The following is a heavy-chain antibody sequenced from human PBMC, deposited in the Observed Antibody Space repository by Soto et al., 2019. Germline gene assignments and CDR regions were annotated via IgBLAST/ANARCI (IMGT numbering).Heavy chain of an antibody. J-gene: IGHJ6*02. D-gene: IGHD5-18*01. V-gene: IGHV3-30-3*01. CDR3: VRVGWGYSFGNGLDD. CDR2: IQHDGSNT. Sequence: PGGSLRLSCAASGFYFSAYSMHWVRQAPGKGLDWVAVIQHDGSNTYYADSVKGRFTISRDNSKNTLYLQMNDLAAEDTALYYCVRVGWGYSFGNGLDDWGQGTTVTVSS. CDR1: GFYFSAYS.